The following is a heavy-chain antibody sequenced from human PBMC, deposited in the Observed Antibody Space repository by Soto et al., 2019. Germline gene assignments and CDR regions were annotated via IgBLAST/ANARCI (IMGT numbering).Heavy chain of an antibody. CDR3: ARGSTSWPYYFDY. Sequence: QVQLVQSGAEVKKPGSSVKVSCKASGDTFSSFAITWVRQAPGQGLEWMGGISPIFGSANYAHKFRGRVTITADESTNTAYMELTSLRSEDTAVYYCARGSTSWPYYFDYWGQGTLVTVSS. J-gene: IGHJ4*02. CDR1: GDTFSSFA. V-gene: IGHV1-69*12. CDR2: ISPIFGSA. D-gene: IGHD6-13*01.